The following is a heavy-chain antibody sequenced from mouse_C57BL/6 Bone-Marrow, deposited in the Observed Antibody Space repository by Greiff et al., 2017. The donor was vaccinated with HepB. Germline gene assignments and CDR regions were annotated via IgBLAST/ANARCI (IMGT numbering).Heavy chain of an antibody. Sequence: QVQLQQPGTELVKPGASVKLSCKASGYTFTSYWMHWVKQRPGQGLEWIGNIYPSNGGTNYNEKFKSKATLTVDKSSSTAYMQLSSLTSEDSAVYDSITTVVAPGAMDYWGQGTSVTVSS. CDR3: ITTVVAPGAMDY. V-gene: IGHV1-53*01. D-gene: IGHD1-1*01. CDR1: GYTFTSYW. CDR2: IYPSNGGT. J-gene: IGHJ4*01.